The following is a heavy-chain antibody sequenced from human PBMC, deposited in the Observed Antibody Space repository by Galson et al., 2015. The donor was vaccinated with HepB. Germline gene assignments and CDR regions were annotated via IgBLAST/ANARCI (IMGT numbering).Heavy chain of an antibody. CDR3: AKDMAGFGESFDY. D-gene: IGHD3-10*01. CDR2: ISWNSGSI. J-gene: IGHJ4*02. CDR1: GFTFDDYA. Sequence: SLRLSCAASGFTFDDYAMHWVRQAPGKGLEWVSGISWNSGSIGYADSVKGRFTISRDNAKNSLYLQMNSLRAEDTALYYCAKDMAGFGESFDYWGQGTLVTVSS. V-gene: IGHV3-9*01.